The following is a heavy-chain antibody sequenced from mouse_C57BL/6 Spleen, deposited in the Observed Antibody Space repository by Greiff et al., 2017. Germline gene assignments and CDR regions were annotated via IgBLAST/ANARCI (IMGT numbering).Heavy chain of an antibody. CDR2: IRSKSSNYAT. D-gene: IGHD2-4*01. CDR1: GFTFITYA. Sequence: GGGLVQPEGSLKLSCAASGFTFITYAMHLVRQAPGKGLEWVARIRSKSSNYATYYADSEKDRFTISRDDSQSMLYLQMNNLKKEDTAMSYCVRSYYDCYYGYFDVWGTGTTVTVAS. J-gene: IGHJ1*03. CDR3: VRSYYDCYYGYFDV. V-gene: IGHV10-3*01.